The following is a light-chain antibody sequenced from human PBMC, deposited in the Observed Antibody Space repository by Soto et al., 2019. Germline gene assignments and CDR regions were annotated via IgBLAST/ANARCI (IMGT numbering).Light chain of an antibody. J-gene: IGKJ1*01. Sequence: MTQYKSSLSASVGDRVTITCRASQGIRNDLGWYQQKPGKAPKRLIYAASSLHSGVPSRFSGSGSGTEFTLTINSLQPEDFATYYCPLPTTYPPLFAQGTKVDIK. V-gene: IGKV1-17*01. CDR1: QGIRND. CDR3: PLPTTYPPL. CDR2: AAS.